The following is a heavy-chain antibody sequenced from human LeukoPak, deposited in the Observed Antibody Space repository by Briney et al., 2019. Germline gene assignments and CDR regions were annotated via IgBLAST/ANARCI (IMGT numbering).Heavy chain of an antibody. CDR3: ARIAAAGGYYYYMDV. J-gene: IGHJ6*03. CDR2: ISSSSSYI. Sequence: GGSLRLSCAASGFTFSSYSMNWVRQAPGKGLEWVSSISSSSSYIYYADSVKGRLTISRDNAKNSLYLQMNSLRAEDTAVYYCARIAAAGGYYYYMDVWGKGTTVTVSS. D-gene: IGHD6-13*01. V-gene: IGHV3-21*01. CDR1: GFTFSSYS.